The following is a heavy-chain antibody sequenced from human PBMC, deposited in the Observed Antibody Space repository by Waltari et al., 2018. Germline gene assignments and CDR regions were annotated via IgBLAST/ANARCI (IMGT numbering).Heavy chain of an antibody. V-gene: IGHV4-39*07. Sequence: QLQLQESGPGLVKPSETLSLTCTVPGGSISSSSYYWGWIRQPPGKGLEWIGSIYYSGSTYYNPSLKSRVTISVDTSKNQFSLKLSSVTAADTAVYYCARGQTFGVVILDFDYWGQGTLVTVSS. CDR2: IYYSGST. J-gene: IGHJ4*02. CDR1: GGSISSSSYY. D-gene: IGHD3-3*01. CDR3: ARGQTFGVVILDFDY.